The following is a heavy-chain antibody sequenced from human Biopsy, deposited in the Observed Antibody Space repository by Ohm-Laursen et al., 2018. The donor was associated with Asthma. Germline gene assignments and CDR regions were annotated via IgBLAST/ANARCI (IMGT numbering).Heavy chain of an antibody. J-gene: IGHJ4*02. CDR2: ISYDGSSI. CDR1: GFSFSKYG. D-gene: IGHD6-19*01. Sequence: PRLSCAASGFSFSKYGIHWVRQAPGKGLEWVAVISYDGSSIYYADSVKGRFTISRDNSKNTLSLQMNSLTAEDTAVYYCAREGVAGTHIEDWGQGTLVTVSS. V-gene: IGHV3-30*19. CDR3: AREGVAGTHIED.